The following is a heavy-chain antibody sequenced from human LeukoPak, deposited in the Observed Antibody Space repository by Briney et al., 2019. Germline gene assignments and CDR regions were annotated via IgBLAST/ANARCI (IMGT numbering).Heavy chain of an antibody. CDR3: ARGRGWVGRYCSGGSCNLKHNWFDP. D-gene: IGHD2-15*01. Sequence: GASVKVSCKASGYTFTGYYMHWVRQAPGQGLEWMGWINPNSGGTNYAQKFQGRVTMTRDTSISTAYMELSRLRSDDTAVYYCARGRGWVGRYCSGGSCNLKHNWFDPWGQGTLVTVSS. CDR1: GYTFTGYY. V-gene: IGHV1-2*02. CDR2: INPNSGGT. J-gene: IGHJ5*02.